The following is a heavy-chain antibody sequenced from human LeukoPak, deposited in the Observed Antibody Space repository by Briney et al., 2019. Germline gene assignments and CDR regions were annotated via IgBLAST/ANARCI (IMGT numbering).Heavy chain of an antibody. CDR2: IIPIFGTA. V-gene: IGHV1-69*01. CDR3: ARDWVAVAGTFQGNFDY. Sequence: SVKDPCKASGGTFSSYAISWVRQAPGQGLEWMGGIIPIFGTANYAQKFQGRVTITADESTSTAYMELSSLRSEDTAVYYCARDWVAVAGTFQGNFDYWGQGTLVTVSS. D-gene: IGHD6-19*01. J-gene: IGHJ4*02. CDR1: GGTFSSYA.